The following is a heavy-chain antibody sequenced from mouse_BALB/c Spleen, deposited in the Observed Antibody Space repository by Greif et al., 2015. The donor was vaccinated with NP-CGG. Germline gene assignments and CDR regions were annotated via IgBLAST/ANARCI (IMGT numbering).Heavy chain of an antibody. V-gene: IGHV1-7*01. CDR3: ARHYYGSILYAMDY. J-gene: IGHJ4*01. CDR1: GYTFTSYW. CDR2: INTSTGYT. D-gene: IGHD1-1*01. Sequence: ESGAELAKPGASVKMSCKASGYTFTSYWMHWVKQRPGQGLEWIGYINTSTGYTEYNQKFKDKATLTADKSSSTAYMQLSSLTSEDSAVYYCARHYYGSILYAMDYWGQGTSVTVSS.